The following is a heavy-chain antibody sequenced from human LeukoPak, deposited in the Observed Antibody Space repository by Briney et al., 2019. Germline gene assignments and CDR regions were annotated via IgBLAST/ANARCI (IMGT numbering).Heavy chain of an antibody. D-gene: IGHD2-15*01. CDR3: AQLGYCSGGSCYPGPHFDY. V-gene: IGHV1-2*02. J-gene: IGHJ4*02. CDR2: INPNSGGT. Sequence: ASVKVSCKASGYTFTGYYMHWVRQAPGQGLEWMGWINPNSGGTNYAQKFQGRVTMTRDTSISTAYMELSRLRSDDTAVYYCAQLGYCSGGSCYPGPHFDYWGQGTLVTVSS. CDR1: GYTFTGYY.